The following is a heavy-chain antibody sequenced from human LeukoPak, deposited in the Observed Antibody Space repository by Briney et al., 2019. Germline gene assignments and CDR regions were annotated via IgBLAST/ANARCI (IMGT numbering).Heavy chain of an antibody. D-gene: IGHD1-26*01. CDR2: IKPDGSEQ. V-gene: IGHV3-7*01. CDR1: GFTFSNYW. Sequence: GGSLRLSCAASGFTFSNYWMTWVRQAPGKGLEWVANIKPDGSEQYYVDSVRGRFTISRDNAKNSLYLQMNSLRAEDTAVYYCARWEATVGPIWGQGTLVTVSS. CDR3: ARWEATVGPI. J-gene: IGHJ4*02.